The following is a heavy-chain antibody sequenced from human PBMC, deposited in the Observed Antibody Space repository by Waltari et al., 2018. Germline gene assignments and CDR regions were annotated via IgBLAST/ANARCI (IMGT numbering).Heavy chain of an antibody. CDR3: ARQPLITLAGTSGFDY. Sequence: QLQLQQSGPGLVKPSEPLSLTCTVSGGSFNSRSYYWAWIRQPPGKGLEWIGNIYYNENTYYNPSLMRRVTISVDTSKSHFSLRLSSVTAADTAVYYCARQPLITLAGTSGFDYWGQGTLVTVSS. CDR1: GGSFNSRSYY. CDR2: IYYNENT. D-gene: IGHD6-19*01. J-gene: IGHJ4*02. V-gene: IGHV4-39*01.